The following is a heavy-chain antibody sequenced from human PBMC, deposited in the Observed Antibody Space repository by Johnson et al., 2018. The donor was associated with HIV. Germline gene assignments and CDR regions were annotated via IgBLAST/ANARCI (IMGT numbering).Heavy chain of an antibody. Sequence: VQLVESGGGLVQPGGSLRLSCAASRSTFDDYGMIWVRLAPGKGLECASDINWNGRSTGYADSLKDRFTISRDNAKTSLYLQMNSLRAEDTAVYYCARNSWGSSSGSRIWSQGTMVTVSS. J-gene: IGHJ3*02. V-gene: IGHV3-20*04. CDR3: ARNSWGSSSGSRI. D-gene: IGHD6-6*01. CDR1: RSTFDDYG. CDR2: INWNGRST.